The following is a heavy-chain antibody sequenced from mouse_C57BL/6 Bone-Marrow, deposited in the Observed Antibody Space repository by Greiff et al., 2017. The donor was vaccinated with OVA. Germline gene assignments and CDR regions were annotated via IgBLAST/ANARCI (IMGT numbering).Heavy chain of an antibody. CDR2: IDPSDSYT. V-gene: IGHV1-69*01. CDR3: AWDAYYSIPLYALDY. Sequence: QVQLQQPGAELVMPGASVKLSCKASGYTFTSYWMHWVKQRPGQGLEWIGEIDPSDSYTNYNQKFKGKSTLTVDKSSSTAYMQLSSLTSEDSAVYYCAWDAYYSIPLYALDYWCQGTSVTVSS. D-gene: IGHD2-5*01. J-gene: IGHJ4*01. CDR1: GYTFTSYW.